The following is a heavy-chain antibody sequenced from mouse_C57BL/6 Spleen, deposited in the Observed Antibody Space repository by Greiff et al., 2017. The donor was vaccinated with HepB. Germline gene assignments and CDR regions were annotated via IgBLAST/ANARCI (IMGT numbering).Heavy chain of an antibody. CDR3: ASYDPFAY. V-gene: IGHV1-80*01. D-gene: IGHD2-3*01. Sequence: QVQLKESGAELVKPGASVKISCKASGYAFSSYWMNWVKQRPGKGLEWIGQIYPGDGETNYNGKFKGKATLTADKSSSTAYMQLSSLTSEDSAVYFCASYDPFAYWCQGTLVTVSA. CDR1: GYAFSSYW. CDR2: IYPGDGET. J-gene: IGHJ3*01.